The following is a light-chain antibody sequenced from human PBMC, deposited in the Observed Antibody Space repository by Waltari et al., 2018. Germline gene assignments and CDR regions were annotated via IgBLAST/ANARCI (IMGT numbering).Light chain of an antibody. Sequence: DIVMTQSPLSLPVTPGEPASISCRSSQSLLHSNGSSFLDWYLQKPGQAPQLLIYLGSNRASGVPDRFSGSGSGTDFTLKISRVEAEDVGVYYCMQALQTPFTFGPGTKVDIK. CDR2: LGS. V-gene: IGKV2-28*01. J-gene: IGKJ3*01. CDR3: MQALQTPFT. CDR1: QSLLHSNGSSF.